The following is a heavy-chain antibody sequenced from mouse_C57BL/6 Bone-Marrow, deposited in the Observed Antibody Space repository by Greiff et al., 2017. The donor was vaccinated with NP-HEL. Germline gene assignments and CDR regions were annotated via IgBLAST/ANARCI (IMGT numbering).Heavy chain of an antibody. D-gene: IGHD2-4*01. CDR2: IWSGGST. CDR3: ARNYDYVPVAY. V-gene: IGHV2-2*01. CDR1: GFSLTSYG. J-gene: IGHJ3*01. Sequence: VQLQQSGPGLVQPSQSLSITCTVSGFSLTSYGVHWVRQSPGKGLEWLGVIWSGGSTDYNAAFISRLSISKDNSKSQVFFKMNSLQADDTAIYYCARNYDYVPVAYWGQGTLVTVSA.